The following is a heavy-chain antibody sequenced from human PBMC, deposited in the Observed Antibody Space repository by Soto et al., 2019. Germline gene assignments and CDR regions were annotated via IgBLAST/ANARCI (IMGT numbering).Heavy chain of an antibody. Sequence: XSVKVASKVSGYPLTELSMHWVRQAPGKGLEWMGGFDPEDGETIYAQKFQGRVTMTEDTSTDTAYMELSSLRSEDTAVYYCAPGHSGSYKKYSGQGTLVTSPQ. CDR2: FDPEDGET. V-gene: IGHV1-24*01. J-gene: IGHJ4*02. CDR1: GYPLTELS. CDR3: APGHSGSYKKY. D-gene: IGHD1-26*01.